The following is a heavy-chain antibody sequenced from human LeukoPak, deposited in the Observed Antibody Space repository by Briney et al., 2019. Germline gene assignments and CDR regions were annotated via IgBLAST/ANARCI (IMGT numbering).Heavy chain of an antibody. CDR1: GGSISNHY. V-gene: IGHV4-59*11. Sequence: SETLSFTCTVSGGSISNHYWSWIRQPPGKGLEWIGYIYYSGSTNYNPSLKSRVTISVDTSKNQFSLKLSSVTAADTAVYYCARGLSYRYYMDVWGKGTTVTVSS. CDR3: ARGLSYRYYMDV. D-gene: IGHD1-26*01. CDR2: IYYSGST. J-gene: IGHJ6*03.